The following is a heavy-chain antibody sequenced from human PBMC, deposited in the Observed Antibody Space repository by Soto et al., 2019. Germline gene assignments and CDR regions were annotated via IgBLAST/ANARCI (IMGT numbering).Heavy chain of an antibody. D-gene: IGHD4-17*01. CDR1: GFTFSDYW. J-gene: IGHJ4*02. CDR3: ARGAGVTTAFD. V-gene: IGHV3-7*01. Sequence: EVQLVESGGGLVQPGGSLRLSCTASGFTFSDYWMTWVRQAPGKGLEWVANIKQDGSEKCYVDSVKGRFTISRDNAKKSLYLQMNSLRADDTALYYCARGAGVTTAFDGGQGTLVTVSS. CDR2: IKQDGSEK.